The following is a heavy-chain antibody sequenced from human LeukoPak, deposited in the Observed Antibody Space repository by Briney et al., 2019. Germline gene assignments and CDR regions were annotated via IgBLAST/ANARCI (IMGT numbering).Heavy chain of an antibody. Sequence: GESLKISCKGSGYSFTSYWIGWVRQMPGKGLEWMGIIYPGDSDTRYSPSFQGQVTISADKSISTASLQWGSLKASDTAMYYCARLTTTVLTRGAFDIWGQGTMVTVFS. CDR3: ARLTTTVLTRGAFDI. V-gene: IGHV5-51*01. CDR2: IYPGDSDT. J-gene: IGHJ3*02. CDR1: GYSFTSYW. D-gene: IGHD4-23*01.